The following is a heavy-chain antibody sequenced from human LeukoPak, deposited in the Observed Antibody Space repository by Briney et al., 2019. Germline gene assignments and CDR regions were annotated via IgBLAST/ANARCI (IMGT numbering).Heavy chain of an antibody. CDR1: GFTFSSYA. D-gene: IGHD5-12*01. CDR3: AKGYSGYDYYFDY. CDR2: ISGSGGST. V-gene: IGHV3-23*01. Sequence: GSLRLSCAASGFTFSSYAMSWVRQAPGKGLEWVSAISGSGGSTYYADSVKGRFTISRDNSKNTLYLQMNSLRAEDTAVYYRAKGYSGYDYYFDYWGQGTLVTVSS. J-gene: IGHJ4*02.